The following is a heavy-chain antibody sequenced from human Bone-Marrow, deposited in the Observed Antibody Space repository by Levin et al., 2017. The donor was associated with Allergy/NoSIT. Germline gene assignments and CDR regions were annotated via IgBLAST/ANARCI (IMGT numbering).Heavy chain of an antibody. CDR3: AIPQALTEDVLNV. D-gene: IGHD1-20*01. J-gene: IGHJ3*01. Sequence: NSSETLSLTCTFSGDSISSHYWTWIRQPPGKRPEWIGYIHNSGSTNCNPSLKSRVTISLDTSKNQLSLKLTSVTAADTAMYFCAIPQALTEDVLNVWGQGTMVTVSS. V-gene: IGHV4-59*11. CDR1: GDSISSHY. CDR2: IHNSGST.